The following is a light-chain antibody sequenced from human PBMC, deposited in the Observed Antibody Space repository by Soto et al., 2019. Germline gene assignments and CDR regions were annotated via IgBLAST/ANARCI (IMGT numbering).Light chain of an antibody. CDR3: QQYSDWPPWA. Sequence: EIVVTQSPATLSVSPGERATLSCSTSQGVSSKIAWYQQKPGQAPRLLIYAALIRATGVPARFSGSGSGIEFNLTINSLQSEDFAVYYCQQYSDWPPWAFGQGTKVEI. CDR2: AAL. J-gene: IGKJ1*01. V-gene: IGKV3-15*01. CDR1: QGVSSK.